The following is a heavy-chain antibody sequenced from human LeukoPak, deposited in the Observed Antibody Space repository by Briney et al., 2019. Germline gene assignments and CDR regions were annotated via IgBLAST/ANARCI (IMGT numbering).Heavy chain of an antibody. Sequence: PSETLSLTCTVSGGSISSYYWSWIRQPPGKGLEWIGYFYYSGTTNNNPSLNSRVTISVDTSKNQFSLKLSSVTAADTAVYYCARLLGGSNNYYGMDVWGQGTTVTVSS. D-gene: IGHD1-26*01. CDR1: GGSISSYY. J-gene: IGHJ6*02. V-gene: IGHV4-59*08. CDR3: ARLLGGSNNYYGMDV. CDR2: FYYSGTT.